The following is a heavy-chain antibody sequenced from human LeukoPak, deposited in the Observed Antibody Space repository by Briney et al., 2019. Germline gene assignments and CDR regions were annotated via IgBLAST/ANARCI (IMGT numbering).Heavy chain of an antibody. CDR2: ISSSSRYL. V-gene: IGHV3-21*01. Sequence: VSSISSSSRYLYYTDSVKGRFTISRDNAKNSLYLQMNSLRAEDTAVYYCARTGPIVGAAEPAFDIWGQGTMVTVSS. J-gene: IGHJ3*02. CDR3: ARTGPIVGAAEPAFDI. D-gene: IGHD1-26*01.